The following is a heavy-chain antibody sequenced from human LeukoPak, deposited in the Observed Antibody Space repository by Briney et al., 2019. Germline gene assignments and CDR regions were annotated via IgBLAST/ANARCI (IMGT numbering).Heavy chain of an antibody. D-gene: IGHD3-10*01. Sequence: SETLSLTCAVYGWSFSGYYWSWIRQPPGKGLEWIGEINHSGSTNYNPSLKSRVTISVDTSKNQFSLKLSSVTAADTAVYYCARLPTELLWFGELMGIDYWGQGTLVTVSS. CDR3: ARLPTELLWFGELMGIDY. CDR2: INHSGST. J-gene: IGHJ4*02. V-gene: IGHV4-34*01. CDR1: GWSFSGYY.